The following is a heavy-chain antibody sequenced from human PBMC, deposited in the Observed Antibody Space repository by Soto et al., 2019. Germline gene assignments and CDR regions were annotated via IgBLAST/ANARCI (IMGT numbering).Heavy chain of an antibody. CDR2: INHSGST. J-gene: IGHJ5*02. CDR1: GGSFSGYY. D-gene: IGHD6-13*01. V-gene: IGHV4-34*01. CDR3: ARAETPIAAAGNAYNWFDP. Sequence: PSETLSLTCAVYGGSFSGYYWSWIRQPPGKGLEWIGEINHSGSTNYNPSLKSRVTISVDTSKNQFSLKLSSVTAADTAVYYCARAETPIAAAGNAYNWFDPWGQGTLVTVSS.